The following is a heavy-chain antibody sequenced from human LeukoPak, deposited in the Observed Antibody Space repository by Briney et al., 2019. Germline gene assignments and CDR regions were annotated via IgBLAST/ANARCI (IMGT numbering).Heavy chain of an antibody. V-gene: IGHV3-23*01. J-gene: IGHJ4*02. D-gene: IGHD3-16*01. CDR2: ISGDGGST. CDR1: GFSFSSYA. Sequence: PGGSLRLSCAASGFSFSSYAMCWVRQAPGGGLEWVSFISGDGGSTYYADSVKGRFTLSSDSSRNTVYFQLNNLRVEDTAIYYCAKASWVSSTDAVRWGQGTLVTVSS. CDR3: AKASWVSSTDAVR.